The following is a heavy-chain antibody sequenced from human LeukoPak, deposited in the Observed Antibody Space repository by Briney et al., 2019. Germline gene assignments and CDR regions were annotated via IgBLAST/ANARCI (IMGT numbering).Heavy chain of an antibody. CDR1: GGPFSSYS. CDR2: IYSSGST. D-gene: IGHD3-9*01. J-gene: IGHJ6*03. V-gene: IGHV4-59*01. Sequence: SETLSLTCTVSGGPFSSYSWSWIGHPPGRGREWIGYIYSSGSTNYNPSLKSRVTISVDTSKNQFSLKLSSVTAADTAVYYCASGDYDILTGHALYYYMDVWGKGTTVTVSS. CDR3: ASGDYDILTGHALYYYMDV.